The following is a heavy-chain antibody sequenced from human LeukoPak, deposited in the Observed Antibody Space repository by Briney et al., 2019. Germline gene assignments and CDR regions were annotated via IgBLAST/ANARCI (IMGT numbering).Heavy chain of an antibody. CDR3: AKDLQLWFGELAYYFDY. Sequence: GGSLRLSCAGSGFTFSGYWMSWVRQAPGKGLEWVSAITGSGGSAYYADSVKGRFTISRDNSKNTLYLQMNSLRAEDTAVYYCAKDLQLWFGELAYYFDYWGQGTLVTVSS. CDR2: ITGSGGSA. CDR1: GFTFSGYW. J-gene: IGHJ4*02. D-gene: IGHD3-10*01. V-gene: IGHV3-23*01.